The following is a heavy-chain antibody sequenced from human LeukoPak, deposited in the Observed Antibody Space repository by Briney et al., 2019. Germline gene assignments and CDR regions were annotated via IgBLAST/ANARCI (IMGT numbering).Heavy chain of an antibody. V-gene: IGHV4-39*07. CDR3: ARDHEVSSSSFDY. J-gene: IGHJ4*01. CDR2: IYYSGNT. Sequence: SETLSLTCTVSRGSVNSNSYYWGWMRQPPGKGLEWIGTIYYSGNTYYNPSLESRVTISVDTSKNQFSLKLTSVTAADTAVYYCARDHEVSSSSFDYWGQEPWSPSPQ. D-gene: IGHD6-6*01. CDR1: RGSVNSNSYY.